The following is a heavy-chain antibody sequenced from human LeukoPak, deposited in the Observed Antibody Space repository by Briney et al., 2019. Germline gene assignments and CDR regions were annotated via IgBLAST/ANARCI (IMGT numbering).Heavy chain of an antibody. CDR1: GYSTSNGHY. CDR2: ISHTGSS. Sequence: ETLSLPFPVSGYSTSNGHYWGWLRQPPGKGLEWIGSISHTGSSYYNPSLKSRVTISVDTSKNQFSLRLSSVTAADTALYYCARVYTGSSWDYYYYMDVWGKGTTVTVSS. D-gene: IGHD6-13*01. CDR3: ARVYTGSSWDYYYYMDV. V-gene: IGHV4-38-2*01. J-gene: IGHJ6*03.